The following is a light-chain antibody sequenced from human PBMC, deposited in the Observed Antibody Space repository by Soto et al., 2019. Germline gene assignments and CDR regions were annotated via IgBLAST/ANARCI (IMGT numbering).Light chain of an antibody. J-gene: IGKJ5*01. V-gene: IGKV1-9*01. Sequence: IQLTQSPSSLSASIGDRVTITCRASQDNSSFLAWYQQKPGKAPKLLIYAASTLQSGVPSRSSGSGSGTDFTLTISSLQPEDFATYFCQQLNSYPLTFGQGTRLEIK. CDR2: AAS. CDR1: QDNSSF. CDR3: QQLNSYPLT.